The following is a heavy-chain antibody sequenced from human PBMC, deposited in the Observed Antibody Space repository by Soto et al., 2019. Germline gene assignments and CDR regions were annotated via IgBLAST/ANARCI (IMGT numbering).Heavy chain of an antibody. J-gene: IGHJ6*02. D-gene: IGHD6-13*01. CDR3: ASLLPPPRAAAGTNYYYYGMDV. V-gene: IGHV1-8*01. CDR2: MNPNSGNT. Sequence: ASVKVSCKASGYTFTSYDINWVRQATGQGLEWMGWMNPNSGNTGYAQKFQGRVTMTRNTSISTAYMELSSLRSEDTAVCYCASLLPPPRAAAGTNYYYYGMDVWGQGTTVTVSS. CDR1: GYTFTSYD.